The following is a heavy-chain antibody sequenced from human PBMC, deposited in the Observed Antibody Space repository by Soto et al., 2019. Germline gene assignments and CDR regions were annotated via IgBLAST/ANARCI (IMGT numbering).Heavy chain of an antibody. CDR3: ARLPDVEKNIAAAGHPSGG. Sequence: QLQLQESGPGLVKPSETLSLTCTVSGGSISSSSYYWGWIRQPPGKGLEWIGSIYYSGSTYYNPSLKSRVTISVDTSKNQFSLKLSSVTAADTAVYYCARLPDVEKNIAAAGHPSGGWGQGTLVTVSS. D-gene: IGHD6-13*01. V-gene: IGHV4-39*01. CDR1: GGSISSSSYY. J-gene: IGHJ4*02. CDR2: IYYSGST.